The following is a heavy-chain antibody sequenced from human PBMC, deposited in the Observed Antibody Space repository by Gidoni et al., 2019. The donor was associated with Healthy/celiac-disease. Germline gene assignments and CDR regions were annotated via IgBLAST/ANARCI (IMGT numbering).Heavy chain of an antibody. V-gene: IGHV4-39*02. Sequence: QLQLQESGPGLVKPSETLSLTCPVSGGSISSSSYYWGWIRQPPGKGLEWIGSIYYSGSTYYNPSLKSRVTISVDTSKNQFSLKLSSVTAADTAVYYCAREYDILTGYYGWFDPWGQGTLVTVSS. D-gene: IGHD3-9*01. CDR3: AREYDILTGYYGWFDP. J-gene: IGHJ5*02. CDR2: IYYSGST. CDR1: GGSISSSSYY.